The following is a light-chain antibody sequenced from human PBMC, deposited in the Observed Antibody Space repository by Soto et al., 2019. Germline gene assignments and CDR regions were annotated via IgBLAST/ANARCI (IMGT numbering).Light chain of an antibody. CDR3: QQRNNWPPT. Sequence: EIVLTQSPDTLSVSPGERATLSCRASQSISRTLAWYQQKSGQPPRLLIYDVSKRATGIPARFSGSGSGTDFTLTISSLESADFAVYYCQQRNNWPPTFGQGTKLEIK. CDR1: QSISRT. V-gene: IGKV3-11*01. CDR2: DVS. J-gene: IGKJ2*01.